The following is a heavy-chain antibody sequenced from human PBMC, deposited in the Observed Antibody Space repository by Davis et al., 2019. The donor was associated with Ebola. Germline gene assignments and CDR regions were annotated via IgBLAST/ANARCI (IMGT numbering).Heavy chain of an antibody. CDR1: GFTVCSNY. CDR3: ARDSRKWEYYYYGMDV. J-gene: IGHJ6*02. Sequence: GESLKISCAASGFTVCSNYMSWVLQSPGKGLEWVSYISSSGSTIYYADSVKGRFTISRDNAKNSLYLQMNSLRAEDTAVYYCARDSRKWEYYYYGMDVWGQGTTVTVSS. D-gene: IGHD1-26*01. V-gene: IGHV3-11*04. CDR2: ISSSGSTI.